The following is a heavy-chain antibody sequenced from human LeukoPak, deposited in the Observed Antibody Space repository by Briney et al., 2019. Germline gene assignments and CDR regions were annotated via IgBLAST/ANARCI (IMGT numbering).Heavy chain of an antibody. Sequence: GGSLRLSCAASGFNFSDYFMSWIRQAPGKGLQWLAYISKTGRGIEYAESVRGRFTISRDNAKNSVFLQMDSLRAEDTAVYFCATVRYSTIWSFEFDNWGQGALVTVSS. CDR1: GFNFSDYF. J-gene: IGHJ4*02. CDR3: ATVRYSTIWSFEFDN. D-gene: IGHD5-12*01. V-gene: IGHV3-11*01. CDR2: ISKTGRGI.